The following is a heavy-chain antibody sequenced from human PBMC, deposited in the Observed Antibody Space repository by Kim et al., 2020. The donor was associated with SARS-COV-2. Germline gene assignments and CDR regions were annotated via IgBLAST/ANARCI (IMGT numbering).Heavy chain of an antibody. CDR1: GFTFSDHY. CDR3: LTYTAGAPRS. J-gene: IGHJ5*02. Sequence: GGSLRLSCAVSGFTFSDHYVDWVRQAPGKGLEWLGRTADKGLSFTTTFGASVKGRFTISRDDSENSVSLQMNSLKTEDTAIYYCLTYTAGAPRSWGQGTLVTVSS. CDR2: TADKGLSFTT. V-gene: IGHV3-72*01. D-gene: IGHD1-26*01.